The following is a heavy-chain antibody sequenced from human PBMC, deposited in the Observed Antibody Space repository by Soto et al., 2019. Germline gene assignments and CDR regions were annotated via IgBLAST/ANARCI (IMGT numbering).Heavy chain of an antibody. Sequence: QITLKESGPTVVKPTQTLTLTCSLSGFSLNTGGVGVGWIRQTPGKALEWLAVIYWDDDKSWNPSLRDRLTINRYASDDQVVLTVTNMDPVDTGTYYCARRRGGFGGGWTTPYFDYWGQGTLVTVSS. CDR1: GFSLNTGGVG. J-gene: IGHJ4*02. CDR2: IYWDDDK. V-gene: IGHV2-5*02. D-gene: IGHD6-19*01. CDR3: ARRRGGFGGGWTTPYFDY.